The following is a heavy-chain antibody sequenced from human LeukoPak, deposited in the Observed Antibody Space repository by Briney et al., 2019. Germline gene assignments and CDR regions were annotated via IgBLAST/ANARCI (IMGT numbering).Heavy chain of an antibody. D-gene: IGHD6-13*01. CDR3: AKGGRITAVLPFDY. Sequence: PGGSLGLSCAASGFTFSSYVMSWVRQAPGKGLEWVSAISGSGGSTYYADSVKGRFTISRDNSKNTLYLQVSSLRAEDTAVYRCAKGGRITAVLPFDYWGQGTLVTVSS. CDR1: GFTFSSYV. CDR2: ISGSGGST. V-gene: IGHV3-23*01. J-gene: IGHJ4*02.